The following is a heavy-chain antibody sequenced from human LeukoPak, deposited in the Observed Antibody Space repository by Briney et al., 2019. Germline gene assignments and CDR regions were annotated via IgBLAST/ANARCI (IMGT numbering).Heavy chain of an antibody. D-gene: IGHD3-10*01. J-gene: IGHJ4*02. Sequence: GGSLRLSCAASGFTFSSYAMSWVCQAPGQGLGWVSAISGSGGSTYYADSVKGRFTISRDNSKNTLYLQMNSLMAEDTAVDYCAKEAPYGSRVFDYWGQGTLVTVSS. CDR2: ISGSGGST. CDR1: GFTFSSYA. CDR3: AKEAPYGSRVFDY. V-gene: IGHV3-23*01.